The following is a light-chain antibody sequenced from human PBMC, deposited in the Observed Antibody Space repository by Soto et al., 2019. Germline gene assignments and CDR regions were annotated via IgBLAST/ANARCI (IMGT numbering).Light chain of an antibody. J-gene: IGLJ2*01. CDR3: QSYDSSNVV. V-gene: IGLV6-57*04. Sequence: NFMLTRPHSVSESPGKTVTISCTRSSGSIASNYVQWYQQRPGSAPTTVIYEDNQRPSGVPDRFSGSIDSSSNSASLTISGLKTEDEADYYCQSYDSSNVVFGGGTKVTVL. CDR1: SGSIASNY. CDR2: EDN.